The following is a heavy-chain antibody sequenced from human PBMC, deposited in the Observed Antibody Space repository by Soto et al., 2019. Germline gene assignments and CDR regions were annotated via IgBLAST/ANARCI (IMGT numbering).Heavy chain of an antibody. J-gene: IGHJ4*02. Sequence: QVQLQESGPGLVKPSQTLSLTCTVSVSSISSGGYYWSWIRQPPGKGLEWIGYIYYSGSTYYNPSLKSRVTISVDTSKNQFTLKLSSVTAAETAVYYCARGNTPVDYWGQGTLVSVSP. CDR1: VSSISSGGYY. CDR3: ARGNTPVDY. V-gene: IGHV4-30-4*01. D-gene: IGHD2-2*02. CDR2: IYYSGST.